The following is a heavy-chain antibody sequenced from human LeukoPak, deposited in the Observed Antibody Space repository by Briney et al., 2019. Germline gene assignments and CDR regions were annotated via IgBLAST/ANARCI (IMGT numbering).Heavy chain of an antibody. CDR3: AKPGYCSGGSCYAEFRY. Sequence: GGSLRLSCAASGFTFSDYYMSWIRQAPGKGLEWVSYINSSSSYTNYADSVKGRFTISRDNAKNSLYLQMNSLRAEDTAVYYCAKPGYCSGGSCYAEFRYWGQGTLVTVSS. V-gene: IGHV3-11*06. J-gene: IGHJ4*02. CDR2: INSSSSYT. CDR1: GFTFSDYY. D-gene: IGHD2-15*01.